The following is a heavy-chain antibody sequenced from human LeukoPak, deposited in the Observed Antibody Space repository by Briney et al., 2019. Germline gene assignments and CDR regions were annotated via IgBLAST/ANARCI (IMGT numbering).Heavy chain of an antibody. J-gene: IGHJ4*02. D-gene: IGHD2-15*01. V-gene: IGHV3-7*05. CDR2: IKQDGSEK. CDR1: RFTFSRYW. Sequence: GGSLRLSCAASRFTFSRYWMSWVRQAPGKGLEWVANIKQDGSEKYYVDSVKGRFTISRDNAKNSLYLQMNSLRAEDTAVYYCARVLGACSGGSCYPAPGNYFDYWGQRPIVADSS. CDR3: ARVLGACSGGSCYPAPGNYFDY.